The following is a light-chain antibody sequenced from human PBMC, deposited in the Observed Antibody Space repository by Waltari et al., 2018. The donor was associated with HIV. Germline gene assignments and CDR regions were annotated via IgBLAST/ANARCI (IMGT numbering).Light chain of an antibody. J-gene: IGLJ2*01. Sequence: SYELIQPPSVSVSPGQTARLTCSADALPKQYVYWSQQKAGQAPVLVIYKDRERPSGIPERFSGSSSGTTVTLTISGVQAEDEADYYCQSAESRSTYRVVFGGGTKLTVL. CDR1: ALPKQY. CDR2: KDR. V-gene: IGLV3-25*01. CDR3: QSAESRSTYRVV.